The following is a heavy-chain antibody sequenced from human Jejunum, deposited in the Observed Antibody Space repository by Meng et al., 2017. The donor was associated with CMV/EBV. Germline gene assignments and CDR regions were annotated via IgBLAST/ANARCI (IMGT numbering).Heavy chain of an antibody. D-gene: IGHD3-10*01. CDR2: ISAYNGVT. V-gene: IGHV1-18*01. CDR1: GYTFTSYG. Sequence: QVLLVQSGAEVKKPGASVKVSCKTSGYTFTSYGFNWVRQAPGQGLEWMGWISAYNGVTTFAQKVQGRVSMTTDTSTSTAYMELRSLRSDDTAVYYCARGRVTYSSASSVGYWGQGTLVTVSS. J-gene: IGHJ4*02. CDR3: ARGRVTYSSASSVGY.